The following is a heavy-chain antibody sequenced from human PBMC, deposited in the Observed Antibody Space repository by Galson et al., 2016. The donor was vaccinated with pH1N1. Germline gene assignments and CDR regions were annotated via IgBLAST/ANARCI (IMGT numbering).Heavy chain of an antibody. V-gene: IGHV4-31*03. D-gene: IGHD3-3*01. Sequence: TLSLTCTVSGGSISGDGNYWTWIRQHPGKGLEWIGYIHYSGSTHYNPSLQGRITLSVDTSKSQFSLKLISMTPADTGVYYCARGRGVVTFVNNFGYYGLDVGGQGTTVIVSS. CDR3: ARGRGVVTFVNNFGYYGLDV. J-gene: IGHJ6*02. CDR2: IHYSGST. CDR1: GGSISGDGNY.